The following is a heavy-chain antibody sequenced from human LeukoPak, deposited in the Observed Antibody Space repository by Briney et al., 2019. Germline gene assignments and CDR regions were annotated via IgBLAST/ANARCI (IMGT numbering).Heavy chain of an antibody. J-gene: IGHJ4*02. CDR1: GYTFASYD. D-gene: IGHD3-10*01. Sequence: ASVKVSCKASGYTFASYDINWVRQATGQGLEWMGWMNPNSGNTGYAQKFQGRITITRNTSISTAYMELSSLRSEDTAVYYCARVLLIYGSGSSAYGYWGQGTLVTVSS. CDR2: MNPNSGNT. CDR3: ARVLLIYGSGSSAYGY. V-gene: IGHV1-8*03.